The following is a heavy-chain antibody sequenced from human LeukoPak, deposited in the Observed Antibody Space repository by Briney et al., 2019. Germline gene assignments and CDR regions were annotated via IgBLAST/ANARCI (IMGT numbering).Heavy chain of an antibody. CDR1: GYSISSGSY. CDR2: IYHSGST. Sequence: PWETLSLTCTVSGYSISSGSYWGWSRPPPGKRLEGIETIYHSGSTYYNPSLKSRFTISVDTSKNQFSLKLSSVTAADTGVYSCARTDTSMDPFDYWGQGTPVTVSS. CDR3: ARTDTSMDPFDY. V-gene: IGHV4-38-2*02. D-gene: IGHD5-18*01. J-gene: IGHJ4*02.